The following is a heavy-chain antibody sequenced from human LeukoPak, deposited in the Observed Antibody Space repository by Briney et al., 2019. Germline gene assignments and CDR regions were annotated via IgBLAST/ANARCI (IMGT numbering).Heavy chain of an antibody. D-gene: IGHD2-21*02. J-gene: IGHJ5*02. CDR1: GYTFTSYG. V-gene: IGHV1-18*01. CDR2: ISAYNGNT. CDR3: ARGGILLAYCGGDCYLNWFDP. Sequence: ASVKVSCKASGYTFTSYGISWVRRAPGQGLEWMGWISAYNGNTNYAQKLQGRVTMTTDTSTSTAYMELRSLRSDDTAVYYCARGGILLAYCGGDCYLNWFDPWGQGTPVTVSS.